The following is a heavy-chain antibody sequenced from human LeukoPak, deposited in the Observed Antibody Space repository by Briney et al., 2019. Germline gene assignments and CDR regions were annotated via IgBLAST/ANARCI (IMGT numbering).Heavy chain of an antibody. Sequence: ASVKVSCKASGYTFTSYYMHWVRQAPGQGLEWMGIINPSGGSTSYAQKFQGRVTMTRDTSTSTVYMELSSLRSEDTAVYYCAREAVAGPNYYYYGVDVWGQGTTVTVSS. V-gene: IGHV1-46*01. D-gene: IGHD6-19*01. J-gene: IGHJ6*02. CDR3: AREAVAGPNYYYYGVDV. CDR1: GYTFTSYY. CDR2: INPSGGST.